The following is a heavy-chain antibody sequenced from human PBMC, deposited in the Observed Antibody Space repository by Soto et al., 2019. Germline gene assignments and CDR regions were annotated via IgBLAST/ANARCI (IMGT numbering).Heavy chain of an antibody. V-gene: IGHV4-31*03. CDR2: IYYSGST. D-gene: IGHD5-12*01. Sequence: SETLSLTCTVSGGSISSGGYYWSWIRQHPGKGLEWIGYIYYSGSTYYNPSLKSRVTISVDTSKNQFSLKLSSVTAADTAVYYCARDRGYSGYDLPNWFDPWGQGTLVTVSS. J-gene: IGHJ5*02. CDR1: GGSISSGGYY. CDR3: ARDRGYSGYDLPNWFDP.